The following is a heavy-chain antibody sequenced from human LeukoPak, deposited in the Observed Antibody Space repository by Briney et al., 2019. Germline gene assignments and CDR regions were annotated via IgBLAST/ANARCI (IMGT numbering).Heavy chain of an antibody. D-gene: IGHD6-13*01. J-gene: IGHJ4*02. Sequence: GGSLRLSCAASGFTFSSYAMSWVRQAPGKGLEWVSAISGSGGNTYYADSVKGRFTISRDNSKNTLYLQMNSLRAEDTAVYYCARGTPAAGNYFDYWGQGTLVTVSS. CDR1: GFTFSSYA. CDR3: ARGTPAAGNYFDY. V-gene: IGHV3-23*01. CDR2: ISGSGGNT.